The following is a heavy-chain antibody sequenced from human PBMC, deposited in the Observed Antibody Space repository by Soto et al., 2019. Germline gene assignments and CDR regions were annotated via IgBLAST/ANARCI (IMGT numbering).Heavy chain of an antibody. CDR2: IHYSGST. CDR3: ARQESYYESSGNPNTIFDC. D-gene: IGHD3-22*01. V-gene: IGHV4-59*08. CDR1: GGSIRSYY. J-gene: IGHJ4*02. Sequence: QVQLQESGPGLVKPSETLSLTCTVSGGSIRSYYWSWIRQSPGKGLEWIGYIHYSGSTNYNPSLSCRVTISVDPYTDNFNLNLRSVTAAHTAVYYCARQESYYESSGNPNTIFDCWGQGTLVTVSS.